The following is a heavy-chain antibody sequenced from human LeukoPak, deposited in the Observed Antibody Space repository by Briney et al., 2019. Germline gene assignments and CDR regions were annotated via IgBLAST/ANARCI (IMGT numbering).Heavy chain of an antibody. Sequence: QSGGSLRLSCAASGFTFSSYDMHWVRQATGEGLEWVSAIGTAGDTYYPDSVKGRLTISRENAKNSLYLQMNSLRAEDTAVYYCAELGITMIGGVWGKGTTVTISS. V-gene: IGHV3-13*01. D-gene: IGHD3-10*02. CDR2: IGTAGDT. CDR3: AELGITMIGGV. J-gene: IGHJ6*04. CDR1: GFTFSSYD.